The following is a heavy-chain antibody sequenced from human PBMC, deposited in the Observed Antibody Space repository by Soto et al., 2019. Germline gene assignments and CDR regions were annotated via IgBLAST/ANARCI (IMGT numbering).Heavy chain of an antibody. V-gene: IGHV3-30-3*01. CDR1: GFTFSSYA. CDR3: ASQFYDSRGYQRLI. D-gene: IGHD3-22*01. CDR2: ISYDGSNK. J-gene: IGHJ4*02. Sequence: QVQLVESGGGVVQPGRSLRLSCAASGFTFSSYAMHWVRQAPGKGLEWVAVISYDGSNKYYADSVKGRFTISRDNSKNTLEMQMNRLRAEDTAGYYCASQFYDSRGYQRLIWGQGTLVTVSS.